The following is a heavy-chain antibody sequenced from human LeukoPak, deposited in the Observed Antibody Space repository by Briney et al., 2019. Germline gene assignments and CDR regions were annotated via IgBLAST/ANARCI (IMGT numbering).Heavy chain of an antibody. CDR1: GFTFDDYG. CDR3: ARVFRQGGEFDY. J-gene: IGHJ4*02. Sequence: GGSLRLSCAASGFTFDDYGMSWVRQAPGEGLEWVSGINWNGGSTGYADSVKGRFTISRDNAKNSLYLQMNSLRAEDTALYHCARVFRQGGEFDYWGQGTLVTVSS. V-gene: IGHV3-20*01. D-gene: IGHD2-15*01. CDR2: INWNGGST.